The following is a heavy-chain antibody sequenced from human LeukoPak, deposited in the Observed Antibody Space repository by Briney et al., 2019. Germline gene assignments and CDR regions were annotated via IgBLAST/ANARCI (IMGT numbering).Heavy chain of an antibody. CDR2: IWYDGSNK. V-gene: IGHV3-33*08. Sequence: GGSLRLSCAASGFTFSSYSMNWVRQAPGKGLEWVAVIWYDGSNKYYADSVKGRFTISRDNFKNTLSLQMNSLGAEDTAVYYCARDRGMDVWGQGTTVTVSS. J-gene: IGHJ6*02. CDR3: ARDRGMDV. CDR1: GFTFSSYS.